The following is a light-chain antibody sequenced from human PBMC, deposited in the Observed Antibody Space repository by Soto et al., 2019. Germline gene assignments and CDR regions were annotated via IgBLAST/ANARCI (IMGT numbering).Light chain of an antibody. Sequence: DIQMTQSPSSLSASVGDRITITCRASQSIDTYLNWYQQKPGKALKLLIYLASSLQSGVPSRFSGSRSATHFTLTITSLQPDDFATSYCQQSYGTPLTFGGGTNVEIK. CDR2: LAS. CDR1: QSIDTY. V-gene: IGKV1-39*01. CDR3: QQSYGTPLT. J-gene: IGKJ4*01.